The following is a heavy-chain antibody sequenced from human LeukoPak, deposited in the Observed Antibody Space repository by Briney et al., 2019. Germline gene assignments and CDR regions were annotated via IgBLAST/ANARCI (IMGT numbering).Heavy chain of an antibody. V-gene: IGHV3-30-3*01. CDR1: GFTFDDYS. J-gene: IGHJ4*02. CDR2: ISYDGSTK. Sequence: GGSLRLSCAASGFTFDDYSMHWVRQAPGKGLEWVAVISYDGSTKYYADSVKGRFTISRDNSKNTLYLQMNSLRAEDTAVYYCARDPSQDDYWGQGTLVTVSS. CDR3: ARDPSQDDY.